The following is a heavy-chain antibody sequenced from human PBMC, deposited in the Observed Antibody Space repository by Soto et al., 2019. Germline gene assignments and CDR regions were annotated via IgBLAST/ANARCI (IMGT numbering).Heavy chain of an antibody. J-gene: IGHJ6*03. Sequence: QVHLQESGPGLVKHSQTLSLTCSVSGDSINSGGCYWYWIRQHPGEGLEYMGYVYYSGRTAYNPSLKIRISISLDTSQNQVSLVLTSVTAADTAVYYCARFAEPAVRRDSDHYYKDVWGKGTTVTVS. V-gene: IGHV4-31*03. D-gene: IGHD3-10*01. CDR1: GDSINSGGCY. CDR3: ARFAEPAVRRDSDHYYKDV. CDR2: VYYSGRT.